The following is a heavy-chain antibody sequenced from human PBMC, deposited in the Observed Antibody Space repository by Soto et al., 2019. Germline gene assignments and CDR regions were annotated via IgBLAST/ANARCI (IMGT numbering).Heavy chain of an antibody. CDR2: INTDGSTI. CDR1: GFRFTDYW. D-gene: IGHD3-3*01. V-gene: IGHV3-74*01. J-gene: IGHJ4*02. CDR3: TRDMGVSAEWSPFDH. Sequence: EVQLVESGGGLVQPGGPLRLSCAVSGFRFTDYWMHWVRQVPGKGREWVSRINTDGSTITYAGSVKGRFTISRDNAKKTLYLPMDGLRAEDTALYYCTRDMGVSAEWSPFDHWGQGTLVTVSS.